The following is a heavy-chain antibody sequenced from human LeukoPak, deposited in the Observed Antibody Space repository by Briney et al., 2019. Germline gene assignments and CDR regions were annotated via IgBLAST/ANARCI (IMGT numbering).Heavy chain of an antibody. CDR3: ARDEESAAYGMDV. V-gene: IGHV4-59*01. J-gene: IGHJ6*02. CDR2: IYYSGST. D-gene: IGHD6-13*01. Sequence: SETLSLTCTVSGGSISSYYWSWIRQPPGKGLEWIGYIYYSGSTNYNPSLKSRVTISVDTSKNQFPLKLSSVTAADTAVYYCARDEESAAYGMDVWGQGTTVTVSS. CDR1: GGSISSYY.